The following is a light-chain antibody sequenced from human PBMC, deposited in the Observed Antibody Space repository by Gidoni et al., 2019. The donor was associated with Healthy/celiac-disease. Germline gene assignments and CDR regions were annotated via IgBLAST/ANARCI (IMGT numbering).Light chain of an antibody. Sequence: DIHMTQAPSSLSASVGDRFTITCRASQSISSYLKWYQQKPGKAPKLLIYAASSLQSGFPARFSGSGSGTDFTLTISSLQPEDFATYYCQQSYSTPITFGQGTRLEIK. CDR1: QSISSY. CDR2: AAS. J-gene: IGKJ5*01. CDR3: QQSYSTPIT. V-gene: IGKV1-39*01.